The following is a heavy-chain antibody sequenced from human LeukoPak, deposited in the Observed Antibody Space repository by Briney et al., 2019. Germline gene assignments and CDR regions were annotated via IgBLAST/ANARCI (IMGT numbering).Heavy chain of an antibody. V-gene: IGHV2-5*02. CDR3: AHRLHIVATGPNFFDY. CDR1: GLARSTSGVG. D-gene: IGHD6-13*01. Sequence: SGPTLVNHPQSLQLTCTCSGLARSTSGVGVGWIRQPPGKALEWLALIYWDDDKRYSPSLKTRLTITKDTSKNRVVLTMTNMDPADTATYYCAHRLHIVATGPNFFDYWGQGTLVTVSS. CDR2: IYWDDDK. J-gene: IGHJ4*02.